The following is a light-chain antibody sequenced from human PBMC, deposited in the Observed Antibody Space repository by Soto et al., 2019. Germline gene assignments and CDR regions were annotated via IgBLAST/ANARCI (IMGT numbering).Light chain of an antibody. CDR3: QQYNNWPPYT. CDR2: GAS. V-gene: IGKV3-15*01. J-gene: IGKJ2*01. CDR1: QSVSSN. Sequence: EVVMTQSPATLSVSPGERATLSCRASQSVSSNLAWYQQKPGQPPRLLIYGASSRAIGVPARFSGSGSGTEFTLTISSLQSEDFAVYYCQQYNNWPPYTFGQGTKLEIK.